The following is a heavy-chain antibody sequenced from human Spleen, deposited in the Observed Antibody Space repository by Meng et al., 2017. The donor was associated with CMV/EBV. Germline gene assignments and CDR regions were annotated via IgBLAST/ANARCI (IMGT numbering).Heavy chain of an antibody. Sequence: ASVKVSCKASGYTFTGYYIHWVRRAPGQGPEWMGWINTYSGGTNYAQNFQGRVTMTRDTSISTAYMELSRLRSDDTAVYYCASPSGATTAFDYWGQGTLVTVSS. D-gene: IGHD5-24*01. J-gene: IGHJ4*02. CDR3: ASPSGATTAFDY. V-gene: IGHV1-2*02. CDR2: INTYSGGT. CDR1: GYTFTGYY.